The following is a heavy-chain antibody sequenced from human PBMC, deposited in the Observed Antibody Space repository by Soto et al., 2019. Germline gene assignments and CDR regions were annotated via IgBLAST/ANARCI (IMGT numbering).Heavy chain of an antibody. D-gene: IGHD6-19*01. V-gene: IGHV3-74*01. J-gene: IGHJ5*01. CDR1: GFTFSSSW. CDR2: INVDGSTT. CDR3: ARAGYSSGWYEWFDS. Sequence: EVHLVESGGGLVQPGGSLRLSCAASGFTFSSSWMHWVHQVPGKGLLWLSRINVDGSTTTYADYLKGRFTISRDNAKNTMYLQMNNLRAEDTAVYYCARAGYSSGWYEWFDSWGQGTLVTVSS.